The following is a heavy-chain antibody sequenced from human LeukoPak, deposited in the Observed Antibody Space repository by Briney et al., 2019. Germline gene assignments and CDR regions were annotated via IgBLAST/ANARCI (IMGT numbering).Heavy chain of an antibody. D-gene: IGHD6-19*01. CDR1: GFTFSGST. Sequence: GGSLRPSCAASGFTFSGSTMHWVRQASGKGLEWVGRIRSKANSYATTYAASVKGRFTISRDDSKNTAYLQMNSLKTEDTAVYYCTLPPSLRDTSDWGQGTLVTVSS. V-gene: IGHV3-73*01. CDR2: IRSKANSYAT. J-gene: IGHJ4*02. CDR3: TLPPSLRDTSD.